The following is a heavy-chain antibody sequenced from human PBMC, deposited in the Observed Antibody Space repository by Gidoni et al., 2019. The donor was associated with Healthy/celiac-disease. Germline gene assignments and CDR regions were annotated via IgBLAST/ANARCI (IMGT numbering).Heavy chain of an antibody. CDR2: ISSSSSYI. D-gene: IGHD3-10*01. J-gene: IGHJ4*02. CDR1: GFTFSSYS. Sequence: EAQLVESGGGLVKPGGSLRLSCAASGFTFSSYSMYWVRQAPGKGLEWVSSISSSSSYIYYADSVKGRFTISRDNAKNSLYLQMNSLRAEDTAVYYCARDFRGVPGYWGQGTLVTVSS. V-gene: IGHV3-21*01. CDR3: ARDFRGVPGY.